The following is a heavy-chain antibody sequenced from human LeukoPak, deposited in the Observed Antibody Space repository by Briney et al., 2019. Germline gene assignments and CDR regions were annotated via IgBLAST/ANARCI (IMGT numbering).Heavy chain of an antibody. CDR1: GDSISTFY. CDR2: IYTSGST. CDR3: AREGWQWLVHAFDI. J-gene: IGHJ3*02. V-gene: IGHV4-4*07. Sequence: SETLSLTCTVFGDSISTFYWSWIRQPAGKGLEWIGHIYTSGSTNYNPSLKSRVTMSVDTSKNQFSLKLSSVTAADTAMYYCAREGWQWLVHAFDIWGQGTMVTVSS. D-gene: IGHD6-19*01.